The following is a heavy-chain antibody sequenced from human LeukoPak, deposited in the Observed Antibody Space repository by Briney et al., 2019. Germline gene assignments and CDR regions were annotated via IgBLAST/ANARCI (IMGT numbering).Heavy chain of an antibody. CDR2: ISGSGGST. CDR1: GFTFSSYS. V-gene: IGHV3-23*01. CDR3: ARAPDSGTHNSGAFDI. Sequence: GGSLRLSCAASGFTFSSYSMNWVRQAPGKGLEWVSAISGSGGSTYYADSVKGRFTISRDNSKNTLYLQMNSLRAEDTAVYYCARAPDSGTHNSGAFDIWGQGTMVTVSS. D-gene: IGHD1-26*01. J-gene: IGHJ3*02.